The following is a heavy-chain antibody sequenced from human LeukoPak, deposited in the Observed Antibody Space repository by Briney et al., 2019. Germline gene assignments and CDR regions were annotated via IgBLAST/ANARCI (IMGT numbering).Heavy chain of an antibody. V-gene: IGHV5-51*01. J-gene: IGHJ4*02. CDR3: ARTRADSGSYFLSYYFDY. D-gene: IGHD3-10*01. CDR1: GYSFTSYW. Sequence: GESLKISCKGSGYSFTSYWIGWVRQMPGKGLEWMGIIYPGDSDTRYSPSFQGQVTISADKSISTAYLQWSSLKASDTAMYYCARTRADSGSYFLSYYFDYWGQGTLVTVSS. CDR2: IYPGDSDT.